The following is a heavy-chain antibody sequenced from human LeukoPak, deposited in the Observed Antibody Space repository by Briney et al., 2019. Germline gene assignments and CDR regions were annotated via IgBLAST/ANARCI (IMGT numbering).Heavy chain of an antibody. CDR2: IYHSGST. Sequence: SETLSLTCAVSGYSISSGYYWGWIRQPPGKGLEWIGSIYHSGSTYYNPSLKSRVTISVDTSKNQFSLKLGSVTAADTAVYYCARIGRGSGSKRPYWGQGTLVTVSS. D-gene: IGHD2-15*01. CDR3: ARIGRGSGSKRPY. CDR1: GYSISSGYY. J-gene: IGHJ4*02. V-gene: IGHV4-38-2*01.